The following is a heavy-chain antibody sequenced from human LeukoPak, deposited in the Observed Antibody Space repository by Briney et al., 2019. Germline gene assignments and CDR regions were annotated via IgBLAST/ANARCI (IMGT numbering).Heavy chain of an antibody. V-gene: IGHV1-2*02. J-gene: IGHJ4*02. CDR3: ARSMVRATYIIPFDY. CDR2: INPNSGGT. Sequence: GASVKVSCKASGYTFTGYYMHWVRQAPGQGLEWMGWINPNSGGTNYAQKFQGRVTMTRDTSISTAYMELSRLRSDDTAVYYCARSMVRATYIIPFDYWGQGTLVTVSS. CDR1: GYTFTGYY. D-gene: IGHD3-10*01.